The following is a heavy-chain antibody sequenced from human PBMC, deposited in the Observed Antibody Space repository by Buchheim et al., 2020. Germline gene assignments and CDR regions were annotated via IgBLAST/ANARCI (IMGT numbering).Heavy chain of an antibody. J-gene: IGHJ2*01. D-gene: IGHD3-16*01. CDR1: GFTFSSYW. CDR2: INSDGSST. Sequence: EVQLVESGGGLVQPGGSLRLSCAASGFTFSSYWMHWVRQAPGKGLVWVSRINSDGSSTSYADSVKGRFTISRDNANNTLYLQMNSLRAEDTAVYYCAREGYVWAALGDWYFDLWGRGTL. V-gene: IGHV3-74*01. CDR3: AREGYVWAALGDWYFDL.